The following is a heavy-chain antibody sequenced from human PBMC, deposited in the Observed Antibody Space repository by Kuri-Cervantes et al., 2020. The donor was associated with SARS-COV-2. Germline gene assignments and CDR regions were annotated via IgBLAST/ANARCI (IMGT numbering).Heavy chain of an antibody. J-gene: IGHJ6*02. Sequence: GESLKISCAASGFTFNNHAMYWVRQAPGKGLEWVAVISDDGSKKYYRDSVKGRFTISRDKSKNTLYLQMNSLRPDDTGVYFCARVLVRAFYYFYAVDVWGQGTTVTVSS. D-gene: IGHD2-21*01. CDR2: ISDDGSKK. CDR1: GFTFNNHA. CDR3: ARVLVRAFYYFYAVDV. V-gene: IGHV3-30-3*01.